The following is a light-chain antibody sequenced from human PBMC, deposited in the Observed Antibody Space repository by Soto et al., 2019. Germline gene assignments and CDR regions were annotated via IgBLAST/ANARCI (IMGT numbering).Light chain of an antibody. CDR3: RVWKSNTGV. CDR2: RDN. CDR1: NIGSKN. J-gene: IGLJ1*01. Sequence: SYELTQPLSVSVALGQTARITCGGNNIGSKNVHWYQQKPGQAPVLVIYRDNNRPSGIPERFSGSNSGNTATLTISRAQTGEEADYYCRVWKSNTGVFGTGTKVTVL. V-gene: IGLV3-9*01.